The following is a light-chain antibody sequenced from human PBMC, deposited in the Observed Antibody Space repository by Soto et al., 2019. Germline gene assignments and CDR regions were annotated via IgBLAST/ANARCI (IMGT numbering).Light chain of an antibody. V-gene: IGKV3-15*01. CDR2: GAS. Sequence: EIVMTQSPATLSVSPGERATLSCRASQSVSSNLAWYQQKPGQAPRLLIYGASTRATGIPARFSGSGSGTDFTLTLSRLPSEDFAVYYCQPDNNWWTFGQGTKVEIK. J-gene: IGKJ1*01. CDR3: QPDNNWWT. CDR1: QSVSSN.